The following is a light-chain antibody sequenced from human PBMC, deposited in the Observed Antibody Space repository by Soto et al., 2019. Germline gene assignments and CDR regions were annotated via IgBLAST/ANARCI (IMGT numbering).Light chain of an antibody. CDR3: QAWGSNTLV. CDR1: KLGDRH. J-gene: IGLJ2*01. CDR2: END. V-gene: IGLV3-1*01. Sequence: SSELTQPPSVSVSPGQTASIACSGDKLGDRHVCWYQQRSGQSPVLVIYENDKRPSGIPGRFSGSNSGDTATLTISGTQSMDDADYYCQAWGSNTLVFGGGTKLTVL.